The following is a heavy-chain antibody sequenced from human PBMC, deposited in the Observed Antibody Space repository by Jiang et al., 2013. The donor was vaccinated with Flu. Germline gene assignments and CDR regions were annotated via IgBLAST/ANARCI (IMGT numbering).Heavy chain of an antibody. J-gene: IGHJ6*04. CDR1: SVSSDTIA. D-gene: IGHD2-2*01. Sequence: SVSSDTIAWNWIRQSPSRGLEWLGRTFFRSSWNRDYAPSVRSRITIDADASKNQVSLQLSSVTPEDTAVYYCARVQHLGRGLDVWGKGTSVTVSS. CDR3: ARVQHLGRGLDV. CDR2: TFFRSSWNR. V-gene: IGHV6-1*01.